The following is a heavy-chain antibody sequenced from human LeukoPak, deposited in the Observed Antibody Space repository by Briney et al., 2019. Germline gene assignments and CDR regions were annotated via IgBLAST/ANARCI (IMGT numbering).Heavy chain of an antibody. CDR3: ARGQDYYDSSGYQSPVDY. CDR1: GYTFRNYY. CDR2: INPSGGST. Sequence: ASVKVSCKASGYTFRNYYMHWVRQAPGQGLEWMGIINPSGGSTSYAQKFQGRVTMTRDTSTSTIYMELSSLRSGDTAVYYCARGQDYYDSSGYQSPVDYWGQGTLVTVSS. V-gene: IGHV1-46*01. J-gene: IGHJ4*02. D-gene: IGHD3-22*01.